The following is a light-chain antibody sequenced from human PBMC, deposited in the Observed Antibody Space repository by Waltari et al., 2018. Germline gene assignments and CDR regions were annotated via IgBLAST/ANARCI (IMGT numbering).Light chain of an antibody. Sequence: EIEMTQFPATLSLTPGERATLSCGASHSLASNVAWYQQHPGQAPRLLIFAASTRATGVPARFSGSGSGTEFTLTISSLQSEDFAVYYCHQYLKWPFTFGPGTKVDIK. J-gene: IGKJ3*01. CDR1: HSLASN. V-gene: IGKV3-15*01. CDR3: HQYLKWPFT. CDR2: AAS.